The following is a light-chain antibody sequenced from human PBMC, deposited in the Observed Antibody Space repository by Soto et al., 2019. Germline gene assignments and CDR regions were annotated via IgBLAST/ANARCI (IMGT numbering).Light chain of an antibody. Sequence: DIQMTQSPSSLSASVGDRVTITSQASQDISNYLNWYQQKPGKAPKLLIYDASNLETGVPSRFSGSGSGTDFTFTISSLQPEDIATYYCRQYDNLLFTFGPGTKVDIK. V-gene: IGKV1-33*01. CDR2: DAS. CDR1: QDISNY. J-gene: IGKJ3*01. CDR3: RQYDNLLFT.